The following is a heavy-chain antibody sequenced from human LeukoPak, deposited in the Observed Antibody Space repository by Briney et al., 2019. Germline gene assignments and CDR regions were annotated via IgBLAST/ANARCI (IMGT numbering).Heavy chain of an antibody. V-gene: IGHV4-34*01. CDR2: INHSGST. J-gene: IGHJ5*02. CDR3: ATRPPPLLRYCGGGSCSWFDP. CDR1: GGSISGYY. Sequence: PSETLSLTCAVYGGSISGYYWSWIRQPPGKGLEWIGEINHSGSTNYNPSLKSRVTISVDTSKTQFSLQLSSVTAEDAAVYYCATRPPPLLRYCGGGSCSWFDPWGQGTLVTVSP. D-gene: IGHD2-15*01.